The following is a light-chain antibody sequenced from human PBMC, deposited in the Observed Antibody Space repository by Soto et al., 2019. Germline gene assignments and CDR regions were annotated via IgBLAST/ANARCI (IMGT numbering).Light chain of an antibody. V-gene: IGLV2-14*03. J-gene: IGLJ1*01. CDR3: QSYDSSLSGFYV. CDR2: DVT. Sequence: QSALTQPASVSGSPGQSITISCTGTSSDLGDYDYVSWYQQLPGKAPKLLIFDVTHRPSGVSNRFSGSKSGNTASLAITWLQAEDEADYYCQSYDSSLSGFYVFGTGTKVTVL. CDR1: SSDLGDYDY.